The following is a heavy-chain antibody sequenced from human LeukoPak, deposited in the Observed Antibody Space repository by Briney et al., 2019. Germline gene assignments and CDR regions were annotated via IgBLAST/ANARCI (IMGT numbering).Heavy chain of an antibody. CDR1: GGTFSSYA. D-gene: IGHD3-10*01. V-gene: IGHV1-69*01. CDR2: VIPIFGTA. CDR3: ACTRMVRGVIITNYYYGTDV. Sequence: ASVKVSCKASGGTFSSYAISWVRHAPGQVLEQMGGVIPIFGTANYAHKFQGGVTITADESTSTAYMELSSLRSEDTAVYYCACTRMVRGVIITNYYYGTDVWGKGTTVTVSS. J-gene: IGHJ6*04.